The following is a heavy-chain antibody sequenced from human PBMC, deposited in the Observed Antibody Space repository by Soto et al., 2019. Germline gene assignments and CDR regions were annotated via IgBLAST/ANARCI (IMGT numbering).Heavy chain of an antibody. Sequence: SETLSLTCTVSGGSISSGDHYWSWIRQPPGKGLEWIGYIYYSGSTYYNPSLKSRVTISVDTSKNQFSLKLSSVTAADTAVYYCARVRRYCSGGSCYNIDYWGQGTLVTVSS. J-gene: IGHJ4*02. CDR1: GGSISSGDHY. CDR2: IYYSGST. CDR3: ARVRRYCSGGSCYNIDY. V-gene: IGHV4-30-4*01. D-gene: IGHD2-15*01.